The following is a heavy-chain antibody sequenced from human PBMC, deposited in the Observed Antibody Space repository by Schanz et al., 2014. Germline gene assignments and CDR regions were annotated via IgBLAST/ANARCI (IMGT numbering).Heavy chain of an antibody. J-gene: IGHJ6*02. CDR2: INLSGGST. CDR3: ATEAIRQTYNYYGMDV. D-gene: IGHD3-3*01. V-gene: IGHV1-46*01. Sequence: QVQLVQSGAEVKKPGASVKVSCKASTYTFSTYYIHWVRQAPGQGLEWMGVINLSGGSTNYAQKFQGRVRMTRDTSTSTVYMELSSLRSEDTAVFYCATEAIRQTYNYYGMDVWGQGTTVTVSS. CDR1: TYTFSTYY.